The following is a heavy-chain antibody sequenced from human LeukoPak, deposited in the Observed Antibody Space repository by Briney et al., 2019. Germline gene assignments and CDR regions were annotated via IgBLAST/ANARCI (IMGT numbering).Heavy chain of an antibody. CDR3: ARDTSLSGWQFDC. Sequence: GRSLGLSCAASGFAFSTFWMSWVRQAPGKGLEWVANIKQDGSAKYYVDSVKGRFTISRDNARNSLYLQMNSLRAEDSALYYCARDTSLSGWQFDCWGQGTLVTVSS. CDR1: GFAFSTFW. J-gene: IGHJ4*02. CDR2: IKQDGSAK. D-gene: IGHD6-19*01. V-gene: IGHV3-7*01.